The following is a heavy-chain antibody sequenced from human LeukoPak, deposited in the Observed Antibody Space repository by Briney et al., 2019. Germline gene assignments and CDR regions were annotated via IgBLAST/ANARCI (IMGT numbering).Heavy chain of an antibody. CDR1: GGTFSSYA. V-gene: IGHV1-69*06. D-gene: IGHD4-11*01. CDR2: IIPIFGTA. CDR3: ARAPRLSYSNYDTNYYYYYYMDV. J-gene: IGHJ6*03. Sequence: ASVKVSCKASGGTFSSYAISWVRQAPGQGLEWMGGIIPIFGTANYARKFQGRVTITADKSTSTAYMELSSLRSEDTAVYYCARAPRLSYSNYDTNYYYYYYMDVWGKGTTVTVSS.